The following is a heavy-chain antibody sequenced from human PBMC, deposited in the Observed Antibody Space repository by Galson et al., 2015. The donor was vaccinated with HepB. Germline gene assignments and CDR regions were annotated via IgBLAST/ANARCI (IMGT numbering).Heavy chain of an antibody. Sequence: SVKVSCKASGGTFSSYAISWVRQAPGQGLEWMGGIIPIFGTANYAQKFQGRVTITADESTSTAYMELSSLRSEDTAVYYCAFDGGYCSSTSCPPLGYWGQGTLVTVSS. CDR1: GGTFSSYA. CDR3: AFDGGYCSSTSCPPLGY. D-gene: IGHD2-2*03. CDR2: IIPIFGTA. J-gene: IGHJ4*02. V-gene: IGHV1-69*13.